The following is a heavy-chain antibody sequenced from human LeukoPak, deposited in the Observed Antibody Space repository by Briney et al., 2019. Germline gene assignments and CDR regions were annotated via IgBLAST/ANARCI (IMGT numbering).Heavy chain of an antibody. D-gene: IGHD4-17*01. V-gene: IGHV4-31*03. Sequence: SQTLSLTCTVSGGSISSGGYHWSWIRQHPGKGLEWIGYIYYSGSTYYNPSLKSRVTISVDTSKNHFSLKLNSVSAADTAVYYCARGRRDDYGDYFWFDPWGQGTLVTVSS. CDR1: GGSISSGGYH. J-gene: IGHJ5*02. CDR2: IYYSGST. CDR3: ARGRRDDYGDYFWFDP.